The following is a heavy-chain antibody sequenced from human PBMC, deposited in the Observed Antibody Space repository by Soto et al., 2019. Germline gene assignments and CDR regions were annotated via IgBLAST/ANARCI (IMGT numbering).Heavy chain of an antibody. V-gene: IGHV2-5*02. CDR3: ALYLSGSLPFTFDY. J-gene: IGHJ4*02. Sequence: QITLKESGPTLVKPTQTLTLTCTFSGFSLNTRGVGVGWIRQPPGKALEWLALIYWDDDKRYSPSLNSRLTITTDTSKTQVIPTMTHMDPVDTATYYCALYLSGSLPFTFDYWGQGTLVTVSS. CDR2: IYWDDDK. CDR1: GFSLNTRGVG. D-gene: IGHD2-2*01.